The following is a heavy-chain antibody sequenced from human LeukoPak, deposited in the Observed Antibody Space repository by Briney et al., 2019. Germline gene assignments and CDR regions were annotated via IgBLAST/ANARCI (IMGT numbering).Heavy chain of an antibody. D-gene: IGHD6-19*01. CDR3: ARVSPGIAVDNDFDY. Sequence: PGGSLRLSCEASAFIFSGHWLNWVRQTPGKGLEWVASIKEDGSERQYVDSVKGRFSISRDNTKGSLFLQLNSLRAEDTAVYYCARVSPGIAVDNDFDYWGQGTLVTVSS. J-gene: IGHJ4*02. V-gene: IGHV3-7*03. CDR1: AFIFSGHW. CDR2: IKEDGSER.